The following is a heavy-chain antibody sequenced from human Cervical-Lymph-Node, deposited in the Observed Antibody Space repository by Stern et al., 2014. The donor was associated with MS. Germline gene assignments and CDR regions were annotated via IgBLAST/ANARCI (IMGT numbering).Heavy chain of an antibody. CDR1: GYSFTGYD. V-gene: IGHV1-2*06. J-gene: IGHJ4*02. CDR2: INPNRGGT. Sequence: QVQLVQSGAEVKKPGASVKVSCKASGYSFTGYDMHWVRQAPGQGLEWMGRINPNRGGTNYEQKFEGRVTMTRDTSINTAYMELSRLRSDDTAVYYCATVGTSDYWGQGTLVTVSS. CDR3: ATVGTSDY.